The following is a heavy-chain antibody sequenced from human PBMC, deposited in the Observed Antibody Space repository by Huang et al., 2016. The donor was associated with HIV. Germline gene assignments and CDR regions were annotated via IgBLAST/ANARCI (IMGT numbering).Heavy chain of an antibody. V-gene: IGHV4-61*01. CDR2: IYYSCST. J-gene: IGHJ4*02. CDR1: GGSVSSGSYY. Sequence: QVQLQESGPGLVTPSETLSLTCTVSGGSVSSGSYYWSWIRQPPGKGLEWTGYIYYSCSTNYNPSLQGRVTISVDTSKNQFSLTLSSVTAADTAVYYCARGTGSGSFDYWGQGTLVTVSS. D-gene: IGHD3-10*01. CDR3: ARGTGSGSFDY.